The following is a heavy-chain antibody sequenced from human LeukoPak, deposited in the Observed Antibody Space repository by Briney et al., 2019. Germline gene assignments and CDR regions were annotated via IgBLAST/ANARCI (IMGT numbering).Heavy chain of an antibody. Sequence: SVKVSCKASGGTFSSYAISWVRQAPGQGLEWMGRIIPIFGTANYAQKFQGRVTITTDESTSTAYMELSSLRSEDTAVYYCARDPIDMVRGAPRGAFDIWGQGTMVTVSS. CDR1: GGTFSSYA. CDR3: ARDPIDMVRGAPRGAFDI. D-gene: IGHD3-10*01. CDR2: IIPIFGTA. J-gene: IGHJ3*02. V-gene: IGHV1-69*05.